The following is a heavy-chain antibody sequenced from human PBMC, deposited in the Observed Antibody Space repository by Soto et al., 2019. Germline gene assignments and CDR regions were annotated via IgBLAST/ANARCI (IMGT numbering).Heavy chain of an antibody. CDR2: IKSKNDGGTL. CDR3: STSGYGGFDY. D-gene: IGHD5-12*01. Sequence: PGGSLRLSCAASGFDFTTTWMNWVRLAPGKGLEWVARIKSKNDGGTLDYASPVKGRFTISRDDSKKTSYLQMNRLKTEDTAIYYCSTSGYGGFDYWGQGVLVTVSS. V-gene: IGHV3-15*07. J-gene: IGHJ4*02. CDR1: GFDFTTTW.